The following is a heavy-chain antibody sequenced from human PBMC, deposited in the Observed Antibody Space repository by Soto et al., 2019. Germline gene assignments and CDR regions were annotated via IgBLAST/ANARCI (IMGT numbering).Heavy chain of an antibody. Sequence: EVQMLESGGDLVQPGGSLRLSCAASGFTFSNYDMGWVRQAPGKGLEWVSAIGHSGDDTNYADSVKGRFTISRDNSKDTLYLRMNSLRAEDRAVYYCAKDWPGTRTAGLGRWGQGTLVTVSS. J-gene: IGHJ4*02. CDR1: GFTFSNYD. CDR3: AKDWPGTRTAGLGR. V-gene: IGHV3-23*01. D-gene: IGHD1-1*01. CDR2: IGHSGDDT.